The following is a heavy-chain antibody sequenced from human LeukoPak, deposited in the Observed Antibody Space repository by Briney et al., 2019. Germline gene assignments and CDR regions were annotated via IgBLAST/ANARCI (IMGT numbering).Heavy chain of an antibody. V-gene: IGHV3-9*01. CDR3: ASKGCTGGNCKHYFDY. Sequence: PGRSLRLSCAGSGFIFNNYAMHWVRQPPGKGLEWVSGISWNSGSIDYADSVKGRFTISRDNAKNSLYLQMNSLRAEDTAVYYCASKGCTGGNCKHYFDYWGQGTLVTVAS. D-gene: IGHD2-8*02. CDR2: ISWNSGSI. J-gene: IGHJ4*02. CDR1: GFIFNNYA.